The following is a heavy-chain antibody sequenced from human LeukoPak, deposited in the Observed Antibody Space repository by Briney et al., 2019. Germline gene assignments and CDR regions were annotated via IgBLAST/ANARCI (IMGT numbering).Heavy chain of an antibody. J-gene: IGHJ4*01. CDR2: LSSGRSP. CDR1: GFAISTYA. Sequence: GGSLRLSCAASGFAISTYAMAWVRQAPGKGLEWISSLSSGRSPSYSDSLEGRLTMSSDNARNTLYLQMDNLRGEDTATYYCARQLGYCAAGTCYFDSWGHGTQVTVS. V-gene: IGHV3-69-1*01. CDR3: ARQLGYCAAGTCYFDS. D-gene: IGHD2-8*02.